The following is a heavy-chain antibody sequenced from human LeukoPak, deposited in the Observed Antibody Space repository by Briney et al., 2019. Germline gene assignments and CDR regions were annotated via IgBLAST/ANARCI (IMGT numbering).Heavy chain of an antibody. J-gene: IGHJ4*02. D-gene: IGHD3-10*01. V-gene: IGHV3-33*01. CDR1: GFTFSSYG. Sequence: GGSLRLSCAASGFTFSSYGMHWVRQAPGKGLEWVAVIWYDGSNKYYADSVKGRFTISRDNSKNTLYLQMNSLRAEDTAVYYCARDLRMYYGSGSYRSPPNFGYWGQGTLVTVSS. CDR3: ARDLRMYYGSGSYRSPPNFGY. CDR2: IWYDGSNK.